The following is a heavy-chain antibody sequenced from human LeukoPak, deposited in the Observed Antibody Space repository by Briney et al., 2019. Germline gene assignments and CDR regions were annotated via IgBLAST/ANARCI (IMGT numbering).Heavy chain of an antibody. CDR2: IKLDGSER. CDR3: ARDQYDTWSRRGNFDS. Sequence: GGSLRLSCVASGFTFGKYWMSWVRQAPGKGLERVANIKLDGSERNYVDSVKGRFTISRDNTKNSLYLQMNSLRVEDTAVFYCARDQYDTWSRRGNFDSWGQGTLVIVSS. V-gene: IGHV3-7*03. CDR1: GFTFGKYW. D-gene: IGHD3-3*01. J-gene: IGHJ4*02.